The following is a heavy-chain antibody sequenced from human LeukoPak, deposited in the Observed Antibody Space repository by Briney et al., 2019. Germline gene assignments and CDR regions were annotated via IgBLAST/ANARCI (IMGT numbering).Heavy chain of an antibody. D-gene: IGHD2-15*01. Sequence: SETLSLTCTVSGYSISSDYYWSWIRQPPGKGLEWIGYIYYSGSTNYNPSLKSRVTISVDTSKNQFSLKLSSVTAADTAVYYCARLLGPPLPDYWGQGTLVTVSS. V-gene: IGHV4-61*01. CDR2: IYYSGST. CDR1: GYSISSDYY. CDR3: ARLLGPPLPDY. J-gene: IGHJ4*02.